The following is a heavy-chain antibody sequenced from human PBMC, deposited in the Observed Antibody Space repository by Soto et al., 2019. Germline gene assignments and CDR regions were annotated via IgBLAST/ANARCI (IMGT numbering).Heavy chain of an antibody. V-gene: IGHV3-48*02. CDR3: ARDRYAVGVFYYYYGMDV. J-gene: IGHJ6*02. CDR1: GFTFSSYS. Sequence: PGGSLRLSCAASGFTFSSYSMNWVRQAPGKGLEWVSYISSSSSTIYYADSVKGRFTISRDNAKNSLYLQMNSLRDEDTAVYYCARDRYAVGVFYYYYGMDVWGQGTTVTVSS. D-gene: IGHD2-8*01. CDR2: ISSSSSTI.